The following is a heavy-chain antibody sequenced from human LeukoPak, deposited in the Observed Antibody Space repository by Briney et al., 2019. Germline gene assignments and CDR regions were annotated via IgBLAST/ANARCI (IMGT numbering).Heavy chain of an antibody. CDR2: IIPIFGTA. CDR3: ARGLGWELLAAFDI. D-gene: IGHD1-26*01. V-gene: IGHV1-69*13. CDR1: GGTFSSYA. Sequence: SVKVSCKASGGTFSSYAISWVRQAPGQGLEWMGGIIPIFGTANYAQKFQGRVTITADESTSTAYMELSSLRSEDTAVYYCARGLGWELLAAFDIWGQGTMVTVSS. J-gene: IGHJ3*02.